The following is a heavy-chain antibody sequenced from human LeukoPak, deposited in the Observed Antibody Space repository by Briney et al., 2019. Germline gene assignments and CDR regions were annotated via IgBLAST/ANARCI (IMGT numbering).Heavy chain of an antibody. CDR3: AKDPSSSGWYSYFDF. J-gene: IGHJ4*02. Sequence: GGSLRLSCAASGFTFSSHWMSWVRQAPGKGLEWVAVISSDGHNKYYTDSVKGRFTISRDNSKNTLYLQMSSLRAEDTAVYYCAKDPSSSGWYSYFDFWGQGTLVTVSS. CDR2: ISSDGHNK. V-gene: IGHV3-30*18. CDR1: GFTFSSHW. D-gene: IGHD6-19*01.